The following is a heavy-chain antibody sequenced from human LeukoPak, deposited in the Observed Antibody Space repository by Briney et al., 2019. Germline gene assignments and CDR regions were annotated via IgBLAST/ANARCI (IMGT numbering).Heavy chain of an antibody. Sequence: SVKVSCKASGGTFSSYAISWVRQAPGQGLEWMGGIIPIFGTANYAQKFQGRVTITADKSTSTAYMELSSLRSEDTAVYYCARVVRYSSGPLTDLFPYSFDYWGQGTLVTVSS. CDR3: ARVVRYSSGPLTDLFPYSFDY. V-gene: IGHV1-69*06. CDR1: GGTFSSYA. CDR2: IIPIFGTA. D-gene: IGHD6-19*01. J-gene: IGHJ4*02.